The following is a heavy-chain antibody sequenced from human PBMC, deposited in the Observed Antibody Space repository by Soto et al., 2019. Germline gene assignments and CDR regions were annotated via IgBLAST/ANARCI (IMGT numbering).Heavy chain of an antibody. Sequence: ASVKVSCKASGYTFTGYYMHWVRQAPGQGLEWMGWINPNSGGTNYAQKFQGRVTMTRDTSISTAYMELSRLRFDDTAVYYCAREDCSGGSCYSDFRFDPWGQGTLVTVSS. V-gene: IGHV1-2*02. CDR2: INPNSGGT. D-gene: IGHD2-15*01. CDR3: AREDCSGGSCYSDFRFDP. J-gene: IGHJ5*02. CDR1: GYTFTGYY.